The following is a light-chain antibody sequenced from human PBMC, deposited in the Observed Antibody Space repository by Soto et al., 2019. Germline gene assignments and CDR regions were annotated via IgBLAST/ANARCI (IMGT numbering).Light chain of an antibody. Sequence: EIVLTQSPGTLSLSPGERATLSCRASQSVRNNYLAWFQQKPGQAPRLLLYGASSRATGIPDRFSGSGSGTDFTLIISRLEPEDFAVYYCQQYGTSITFGQGTRLEIK. CDR3: QQYGTSIT. V-gene: IGKV3-20*01. CDR2: GAS. CDR1: QSVRNNY. J-gene: IGKJ5*01.